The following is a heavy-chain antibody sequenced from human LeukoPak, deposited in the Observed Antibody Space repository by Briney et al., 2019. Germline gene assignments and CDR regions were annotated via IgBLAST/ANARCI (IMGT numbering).Heavy chain of an antibody. CDR1: GYSFSDFH. J-gene: IGHJ3*01. V-gene: IGHV1-2*02. Sequence: ASVRVSCKASGYSFSDFHIRWVRQAPGQGLEWMGWINPKSGATTYAERFRGRVTMTRDTSLNTVYLELASLYSDDTAVFYCARDYSDGHNRRDAFDLWGQGTTLIVSS. CDR3: ARDYSDGHNRRDAFDL. D-gene: IGHD5-18*01. CDR2: INPKSGAT.